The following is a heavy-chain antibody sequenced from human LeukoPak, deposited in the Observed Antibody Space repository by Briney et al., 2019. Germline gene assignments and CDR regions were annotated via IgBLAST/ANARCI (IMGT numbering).Heavy chain of an antibody. V-gene: IGHV4-38-2*02. CDR1: GSSISSDYY. CDR3: ARGGDHYFSPLDS. CDR2: IKHRGRS. Sequence: SETLSLTCSVSGSSISSDYYWGWVRQPPGKGLEWIGSIKHRGRSYYNPSLKSRVTISVATSKNQFSLQLSSVTAEDTAVYYCARGGDHYFSPLDSWGQGTLVTVSS. D-gene: IGHD2-21*01. J-gene: IGHJ4*02.